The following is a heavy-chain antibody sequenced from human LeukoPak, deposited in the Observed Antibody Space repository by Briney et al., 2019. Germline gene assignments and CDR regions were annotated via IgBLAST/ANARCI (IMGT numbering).Heavy chain of an antibody. J-gene: IGHJ4*02. CDR2: VSYDGSIK. CDR3: ARDHYSSGPYYFDY. Sequence: SGGSLKLSCAASGFTFSSYALHWVRQAPNKGLEWVAIVSYDGSIKYYADSVKGRFTNSRDNSKNTLYLQMNSLRAEDTAVYYCARDHYSSGPYYFDYWGQGTLVTVSS. V-gene: IGHV3-30-3*01. CDR1: GFTFSSYA. D-gene: IGHD6-19*01.